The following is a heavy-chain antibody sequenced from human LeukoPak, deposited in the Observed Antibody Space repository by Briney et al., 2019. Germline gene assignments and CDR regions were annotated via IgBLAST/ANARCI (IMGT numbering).Heavy chain of an antibody. CDR3: ARTRASITIFGVAQTGGAFDI. Sequence: EASVKVSCKASGYTFTSYGISWVRQAPGQGLEWMGWISAYNGNTNCAQKLQGRVTMTTDTSTSTAYMELRSLRSDDTAVYYCARTRASITIFGVAQTGGAFDIWGQGTMVTVSS. CDR2: ISAYNGNT. V-gene: IGHV1-18*01. J-gene: IGHJ3*02. D-gene: IGHD3-3*01. CDR1: GYTFTSYG.